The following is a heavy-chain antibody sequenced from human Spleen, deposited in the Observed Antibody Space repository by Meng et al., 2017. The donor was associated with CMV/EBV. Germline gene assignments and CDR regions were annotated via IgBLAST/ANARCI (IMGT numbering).Heavy chain of an antibody. CDR2: IYHSGST. D-gene: IGHD6-19*01. J-gene: IGHJ4*02. CDR3: ARVDSGWYWNY. V-gene: IGHV4-39*07. CDR1: GGSISSSSYY. Sequence: SETLSLTCTVSGGSISSSSYYWGWIRQPPGKGLEWIGSIYHSGSTYYNPSLRSRVTISVDTSKNQFSLRLSSVTAADTAVYYCARVDSGWYWNYWGQGTLVTVSS.